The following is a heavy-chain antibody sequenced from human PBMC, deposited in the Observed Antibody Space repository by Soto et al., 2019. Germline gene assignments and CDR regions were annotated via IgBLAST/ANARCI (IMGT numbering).Heavy chain of an antibody. CDR3: ARGSGIVALPGELEDVNYDF. Sequence: QVQLQQWGAGLVKPSETLSLSCAVYGQSFSGHSWAWIRQPPGKGLEWIGEISESGSTYYNPSLKSRVTISTDTSTNQFSLKLKSVTAADTAAYFCARGSGIVALPGELEDVNYDFWGQGTLVNVSS. D-gene: IGHD1-1*01. CDR2: ISESGST. CDR1: GQSFSGHS. J-gene: IGHJ4*02. V-gene: IGHV4-34*01.